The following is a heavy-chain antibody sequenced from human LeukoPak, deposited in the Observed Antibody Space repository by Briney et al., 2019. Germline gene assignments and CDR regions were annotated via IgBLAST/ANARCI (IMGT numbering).Heavy chain of an antibody. CDR1: GFTFSSYD. CDR3: AKDRHAPGRYCSSTTCFPFDS. CDR2: ISGSGGST. D-gene: IGHD2-2*01. J-gene: IGHJ5*01. V-gene: IGHV3-23*01. Sequence: PGGSLRLSCAASGFTFSSYDMSWVRQAPGKGLEWVSAISGSGGSTYYADSVKVRFTISRDNSKSTLYLQMDSLRAEDTAVYYCAKDRHAPGRYCSSTTCFPFDSWGQGTLVTVSS.